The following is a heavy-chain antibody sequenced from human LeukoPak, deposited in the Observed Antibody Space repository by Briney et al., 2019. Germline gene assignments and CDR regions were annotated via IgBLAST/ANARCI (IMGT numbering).Heavy chain of an antibody. Sequence: GGSLRLSCAASGFTFGSYGMSWVRQAPGKGLEWVSGISGSGGRTYYADSVKGRFTISRDNSKNTLYLQMDSLRAEDTAVYYCVKDRVTDSYYYFYMDVWGKGTTVTISS. CDR1: GFTFGSYG. CDR3: VKDRVTDSYYYFYMDV. V-gene: IGHV3-23*01. CDR2: ISGSGGRT. J-gene: IGHJ6*03. D-gene: IGHD2-21*02.